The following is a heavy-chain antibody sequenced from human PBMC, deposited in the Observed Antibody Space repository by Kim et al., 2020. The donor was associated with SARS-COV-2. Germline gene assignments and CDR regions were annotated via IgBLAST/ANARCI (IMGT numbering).Heavy chain of an antibody. V-gene: IGHV4-39*01. CDR2: IYYSGST. D-gene: IGHD5-12*01. Sequence: SETLSLTCTVSGGSISSSSYYWGWIRQPPGKGLEWIGSIYYSGSTYYNPSLKSRVTISVDTSKNQFSLKLSSVTAADTAVYYCARHVAPYSGYDSAPYTFDYWGQGTLVTVSS. CDR1: GGSISSSSYY. J-gene: IGHJ4*02. CDR3: ARHVAPYSGYDSAPYTFDY.